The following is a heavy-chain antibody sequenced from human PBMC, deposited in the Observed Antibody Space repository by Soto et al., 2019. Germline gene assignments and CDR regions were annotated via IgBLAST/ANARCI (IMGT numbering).Heavy chain of an antibody. Sequence: ASVKVSCKTSGYAFSNYGITWVRQAPGQPLEWLGWISLYRDGTNYAQKFQGRVSMTTDTSTTTAYMELRSLRSDGTAVYYCARVVPGAEAWFGPWGQGTLVTVSS. J-gene: IGHJ5*02. D-gene: IGHD2-2*01. CDR1: GYAFSNYG. CDR2: ISLYRDGT. CDR3: ARVVPGAEAWFGP. V-gene: IGHV1-18*01.